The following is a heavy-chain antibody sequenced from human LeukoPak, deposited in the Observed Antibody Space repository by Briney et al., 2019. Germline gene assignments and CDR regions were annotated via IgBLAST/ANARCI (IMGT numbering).Heavy chain of an antibody. V-gene: IGHV3-7*05. Sequence: PGGSLRLSCAASGFTFSSYWMTWVRQAPGKGLEWVANIKQDGSEKYYADSVKGRFTISRDNSRNTLYLQMNSLRAEDTAVYYCASKVQYWGQGTLVTVSS. D-gene: IGHD1-1*01. CDR2: IKQDGSEK. J-gene: IGHJ4*02. CDR1: GFTFSSYW. CDR3: ASKVQY.